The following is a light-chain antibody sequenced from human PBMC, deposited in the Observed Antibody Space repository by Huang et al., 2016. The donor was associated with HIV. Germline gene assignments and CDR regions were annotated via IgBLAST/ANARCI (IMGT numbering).Light chain of an antibody. CDR2: KAS. CDR3: HHYNSYSGA. CDR1: QTISNW. J-gene: IGKJ1*01. Sequence: DIQMTQSASTLSASVGDRVTITCRASQTISNWLAWYQQKTGKAPNLLIDKASTLESGVASRFSGSGSGTEFTLTISSLQPDDFATYYCHHYNSYSGAFGQGTKVEIK. V-gene: IGKV1-5*03.